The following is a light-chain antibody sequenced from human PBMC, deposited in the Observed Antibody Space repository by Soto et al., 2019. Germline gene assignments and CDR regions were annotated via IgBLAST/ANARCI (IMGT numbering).Light chain of an antibody. Sequence: DIVMTQSPLSLPVTPGEPASISCRSSQSLLHRNGHNYLDWYLQKPGQSPQLLIYLGSNRASGVPDRFSGSGSGTDFTLKISRVEAEDVGVYYCMQALQTPPWTFGQGTRWIS. CDR3: MQALQTPPWT. V-gene: IGKV2-28*01. CDR1: QSLLHRNGHNY. J-gene: IGKJ1*01. CDR2: LGS.